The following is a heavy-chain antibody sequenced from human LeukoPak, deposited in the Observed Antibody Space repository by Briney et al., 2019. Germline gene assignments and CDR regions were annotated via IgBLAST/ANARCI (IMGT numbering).Heavy chain of an antibody. CDR2: IYYSEST. J-gene: IGHJ3*02. CDR1: GGSISSYY. D-gene: IGHD3-3*02. Sequence: SETLSLTCTVSGGSISSYYWSWIRQPPGKGLEWIGYIYYSESTNHNPSLKSRVTISVDTSKNQFSLKLSSVTAADTAVYYCARDNYQYFSINAFDIWGQGTMVTVSS. CDR3: ARDNYQYFSINAFDI. V-gene: IGHV4-59*01.